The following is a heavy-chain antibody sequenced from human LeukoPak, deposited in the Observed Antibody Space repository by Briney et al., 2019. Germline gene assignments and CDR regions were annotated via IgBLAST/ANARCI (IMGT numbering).Heavy chain of an antibody. CDR3: AREHYKYYFDY. D-gene: IGHD4-11*01. Sequence: PGGSLRLSCAASGFTFSSYAMHWVRQAPGKGLEWVAVISYDGSNKYYADSVKGRFTISRDNSKNTLYLQMNGLRAEDTAVYYCAREHYKYYFDYWGQGTLVTVSS. J-gene: IGHJ4*02. CDR1: GFTFSSYA. CDR2: ISYDGSNK. V-gene: IGHV3-30*04.